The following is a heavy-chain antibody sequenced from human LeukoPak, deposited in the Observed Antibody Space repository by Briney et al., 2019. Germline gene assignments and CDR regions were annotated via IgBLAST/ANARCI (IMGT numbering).Heavy chain of an antibody. CDR1: GGTFSSYA. J-gene: IGHJ4*02. V-gene: IGHV1-69*13. CDR3: ARAYYYDSSGYYYYFDY. Sequence: SVKVSCKASGGTFSSYAISWVRQAPGQGLEWMGGIIPIFGTANYAQKFQGRVTITADESTSTAYMELSSLRSEDTAVYYCARAYYYDSSGYYYYFDYWGQGTLVTVSS. CDR2: IIPIFGTA. D-gene: IGHD3-22*01.